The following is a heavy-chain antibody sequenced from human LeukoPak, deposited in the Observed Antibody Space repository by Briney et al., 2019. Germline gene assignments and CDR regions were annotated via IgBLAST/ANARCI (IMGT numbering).Heavy chain of an antibody. CDR3: ARDRPVVVEPTYFDQ. CDR2: FDPEDGET. D-gene: IGHD2-15*01. Sequence: ASVKVSCEVSGYTLTELSMHWVRQAPGKGLEWMGGFDPEDGETIYAQKFQGRVTMTEDTSTSTAYMELRSLRSDDTAVYYCARDRPVVVEPTYFDQWGQGTLVTVSS. J-gene: IGHJ4*02. CDR1: GYTLTELS. V-gene: IGHV1-24*01.